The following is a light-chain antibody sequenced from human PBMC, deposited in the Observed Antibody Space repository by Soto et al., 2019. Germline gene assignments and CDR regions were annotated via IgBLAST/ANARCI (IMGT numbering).Light chain of an antibody. CDR2: ANR. Sequence: QPVLTQPPSVSGAPGQRVTIPCTGSSSNIGAGYDVHWYQQLPGTAPKLLIYANRNRPSGVPDRLSGSRSGTSASLAITGLQAEDEADYYCQSYDISLSGWVFGGGTQLTVL. CDR3: QSYDISLSGWV. J-gene: IGLJ3*02. V-gene: IGLV1-40*01. CDR1: SSNIGAGYD.